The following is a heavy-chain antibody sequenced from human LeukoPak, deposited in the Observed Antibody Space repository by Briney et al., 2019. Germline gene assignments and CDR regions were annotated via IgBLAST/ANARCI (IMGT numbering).Heavy chain of an antibody. J-gene: IGHJ6*02. D-gene: IGHD3-22*01. V-gene: IGHV4-59*02. CDR2: VYYSGST. CDR1: GGSVSGYY. Sequence: SETLSLTCVVSGGSVSGYYWGWIRQPPGRGLEWIGYVYYSGSTNYNPSFKSRITISVDTSRNQFSLKLSSVTAADTAVYYCARDDADHYYDSSGYHYGMDVWGQGTTVTVSS. CDR3: ARDDADHYYDSSGYHYGMDV.